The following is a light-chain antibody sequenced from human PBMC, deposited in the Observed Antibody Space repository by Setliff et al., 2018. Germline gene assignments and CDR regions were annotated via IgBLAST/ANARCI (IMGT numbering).Light chain of an antibody. CDR2: EVS. Sequence: QPALTQPASVSGSPGQSITISCTGISSDGGGYNYVSWYQQHPGKAPKLMIYEVSNRPSGVSNRFSGSKSGNTASLTISGLQAEDEADYYCTSYTSSSTLYVFGTGTKVTVL. CDR1: SSDGGGYNY. J-gene: IGLJ1*01. V-gene: IGLV2-14*01. CDR3: TSYTSSSTLYV.